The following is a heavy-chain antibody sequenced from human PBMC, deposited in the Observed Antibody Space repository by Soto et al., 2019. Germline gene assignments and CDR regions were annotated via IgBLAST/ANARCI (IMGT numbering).Heavy chain of an antibody. CDR3: ARDGATVTTWHYYYYGMDV. CDR1: GFTFSSYS. D-gene: IGHD4-17*01. Sequence: GGSLRLSCAASGFTFSSYSMNWVRQAPWKGLEWVSYISSSSSTIYYADSVKGRFTISRDNAKNSLYLQMNSLRAEDTAVYYCARDGATVTTWHYYYYGMDVWGQGTTVTVSS. J-gene: IGHJ6*02. CDR2: ISSSSSTI. V-gene: IGHV3-48*04.